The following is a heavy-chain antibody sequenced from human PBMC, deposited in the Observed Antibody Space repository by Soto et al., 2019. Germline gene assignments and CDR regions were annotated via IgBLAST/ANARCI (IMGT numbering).Heavy chain of an antibody. V-gene: IGHV4-39*01. Sequence: QLQLQESGPGLLKPSATLSLTCTVSGGSITSSSYYWAWIRQPPGHGLGWIGSIFYSGGTNYNSSLRDRVDISVDTSKNRHSLNLRSVIAGDTALYYWANYPDWGSRTNWGQGTRVIVSS. CDR3: ANYPDWGSRTN. J-gene: IGHJ4*02. D-gene: IGHD1-7*01. CDR2: IFYSGGT. CDR1: GGSITSSSYY.